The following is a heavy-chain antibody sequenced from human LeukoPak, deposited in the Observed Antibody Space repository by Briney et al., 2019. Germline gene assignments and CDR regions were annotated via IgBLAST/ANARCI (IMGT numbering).Heavy chain of an antibody. CDR3: ARFWSGRETPPGVGSNTNWFDS. J-gene: IGHJ5*01. CDR1: DGSTSSSIYY. Sequence: PSETLSLTCTVSDGSTSSSIYYGGWTRQPPGEGLGWIGTIYYSGNTYYNPSPKSRVTISVDTSKNQFTLKLSSVTAADTAVYYCARFWSGRETPPGVGSNTNWFDSWGQGTLVTVSS. V-gene: IGHV4-39*01. D-gene: IGHD3-3*01. CDR2: IYYSGNT.